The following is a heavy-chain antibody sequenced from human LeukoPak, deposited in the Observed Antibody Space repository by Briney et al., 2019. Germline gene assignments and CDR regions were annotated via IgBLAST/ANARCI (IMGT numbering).Heavy chain of an antibody. CDR1: GLTFSTFG. Sequence: GGSLRLSCAAAGLTFSTFGMRWVRQAPGKGRGWVAFIRFDGSNRYYTDSLKGRFTISRDNSKNTLYLQMNSMRAEDTAIYFCAKGGYYFDYWGQGALVIVSS. V-gene: IGHV3-30*02. J-gene: IGHJ4*02. CDR2: IRFDGSNR. CDR3: AKGGYYFDY.